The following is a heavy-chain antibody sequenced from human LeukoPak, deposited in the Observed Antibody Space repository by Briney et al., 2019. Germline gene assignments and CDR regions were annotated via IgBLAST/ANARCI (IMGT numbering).Heavy chain of an antibody. D-gene: IGHD3-10*01. CDR2: INHSGST. CDR1: SGSFSGYY. CDR3: ARNRADGSGTYYQKNPLNFDS. Sequence: PSETLSLTCAVYSGSFSGYYWSWIRQSPGKGLEWIEEINHSGSTNYNPSLKSRITVSVDTSKNQFSLKLRSVTAADTAMYYCARNRADGSGTYYQKNPLNFDSWGQGTLVTVSS. V-gene: IGHV4-34*01. J-gene: IGHJ4*02.